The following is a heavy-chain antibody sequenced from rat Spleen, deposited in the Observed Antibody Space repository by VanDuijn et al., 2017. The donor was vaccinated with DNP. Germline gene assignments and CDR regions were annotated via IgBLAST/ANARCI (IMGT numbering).Heavy chain of an antibody. CDR3: TTDFERGY. D-gene: IGHD1-11*01. CDR2: ITNSGDNT. J-gene: IGHJ2*01. CDR1: GFSLISYG. V-gene: IGHV5-19*01. Sequence: VQLKESGPGLVQPSQTLSLTCTVSGFSLISYGVSWVRQPPGKGLEWVASITNSGDNTYYRDSVKGRFTISRDNAKSILYLQMDSLRSEDTATFYCTTDFERGYWGQGVMVTVSS.